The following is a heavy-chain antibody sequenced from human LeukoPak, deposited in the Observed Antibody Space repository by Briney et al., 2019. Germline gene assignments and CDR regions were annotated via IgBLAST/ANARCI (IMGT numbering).Heavy chain of an antibody. J-gene: IGHJ4*02. CDR3: ARVQYNYGPDY. CDR2: INTNTGNP. D-gene: IGHD5-18*01. Sequence: ASVKVSCKASGYTFTSYALNWVRQAPGQGFEWMGRINTNTGNPTYAQGFTGRFVFSLDTSVSTAYLQISSLKAEDTAIYYCARVQYNYGPDYWGQGTLVTVSS. CDR1: GYTFTSYA. V-gene: IGHV7-4-1*02.